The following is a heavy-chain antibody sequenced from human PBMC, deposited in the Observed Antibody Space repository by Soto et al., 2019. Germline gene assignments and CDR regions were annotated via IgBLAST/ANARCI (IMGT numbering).Heavy chain of an antibody. D-gene: IGHD6-13*01. J-gene: IGHJ4*02. CDR3: ARDPSIAAAGTLVDY. CDR2: IWYDGSNK. CDR1: GFTFSSYG. V-gene: IGHV3-33*01. Sequence: QVQLVKSGGGVVQPGRSLRLSCAASGFTFSSYGMHWVRQAPGKGLEWVAVIWYDGSNKYYADSVKGRFTISRDNSKNTLYLQMNSLRAEDTAVYYCARDPSIAAAGTLVDYWGQGTLVTVSS.